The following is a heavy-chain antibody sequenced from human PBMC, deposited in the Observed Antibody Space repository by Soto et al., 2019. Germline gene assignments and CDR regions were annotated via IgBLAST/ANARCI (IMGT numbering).Heavy chain of an antibody. CDR2: IYYSGST. D-gene: IGHD6-13*01. CDR3: ARALYSSSDFDY. Sequence: QVQLQESGPGLVKPSETLSLTCTVSGGSISSYYWSWIRQPPGKGLEWIGYIYYSGSTNYNPSLKSRVTISVDTSKNQFSLKLSSVTAADTAVYYCARALYSSSDFDYWGQGTLVTVSS. CDR1: GGSISSYY. J-gene: IGHJ4*02. V-gene: IGHV4-59*01.